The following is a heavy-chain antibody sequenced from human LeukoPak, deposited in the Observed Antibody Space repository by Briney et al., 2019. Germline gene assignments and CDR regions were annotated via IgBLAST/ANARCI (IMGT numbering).Heavy chain of an antibody. J-gene: IGHJ4*02. CDR1: GFAFSNYW. CDR3: ARKGDHYDRSGYFHYFDY. CDR2: IKEDGSER. V-gene: IGHV3-7*01. D-gene: IGHD3-22*01. Sequence: GGSLRLSCAASGFAFSNYWMSWVRQAPGKGLEWVASIKEDGSERYYVDSMRGRFTISRDNAKNSLLLQMNSLRVEDTAAYYCARKGDHYDRSGYFHYFDYWGQGTLLTVSS.